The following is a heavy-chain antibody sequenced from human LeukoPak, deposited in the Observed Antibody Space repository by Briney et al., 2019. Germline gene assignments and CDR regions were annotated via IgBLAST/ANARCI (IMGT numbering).Heavy chain of an antibody. Sequence: HPGGSLRLSCAASGFTFSNYAMNWVRQAPGKGLEWVSYISSSGSTIYYADSVKGRFTISRDNAKNSLYLQMNSLRAEDTAVYYCARWAGAILTDYWGQGTLVTVSS. CDR1: GFTFSNYA. CDR2: ISSSGSTI. V-gene: IGHV3-48*04. D-gene: IGHD1-26*01. J-gene: IGHJ4*02. CDR3: ARWAGAILTDY.